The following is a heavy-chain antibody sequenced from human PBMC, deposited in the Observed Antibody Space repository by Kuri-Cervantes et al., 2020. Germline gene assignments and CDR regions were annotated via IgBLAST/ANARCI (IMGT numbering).Heavy chain of an antibody. CDR1: GSTFSSYS. J-gene: IGHJ4*02. CDR3: ATLSDMYQLLLDY. D-gene: IGHD2-2*01. V-gene: IGHV3-48*02. Sequence: GESLKISCAASGSTFSSYSMNWVRQAPGKGLEWVSYISSSSSTIYYADSVKGRFTISRDNAKNSLYLQMYSLRDEDTAVYYCATLSDMYQLLLDYWGQGTLVTVSS. CDR2: ISSSSSTI.